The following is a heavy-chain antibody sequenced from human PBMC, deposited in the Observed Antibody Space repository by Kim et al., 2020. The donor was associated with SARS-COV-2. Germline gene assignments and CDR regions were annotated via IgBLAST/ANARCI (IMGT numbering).Heavy chain of an antibody. V-gene: IGHV3-9*01. Sequence: GGSLRLSCAASGFTFDDYAMHWVRQAPGKGLEWVSGISWNSGSIGYADSVKGRFTISRDNAKNSLYLQMNSLRAEDTALYYCAKGPRRIWFGEFGYFQHWGQRTLVTVSS. CDR2: ISWNSGSI. D-gene: IGHD3-10*01. J-gene: IGHJ1*01. CDR3: AKGPRRIWFGEFGYFQH. CDR1: GFTFDDYA.